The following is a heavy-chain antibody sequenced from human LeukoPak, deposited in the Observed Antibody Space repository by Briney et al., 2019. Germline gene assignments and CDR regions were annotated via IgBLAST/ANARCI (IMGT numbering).Heavy chain of an antibody. D-gene: IGHD3-22*01. CDR2: INPNSGGT. Sequence: RASVKVSCKASGYTFTGYYMHWVRQAPGQGLEWMGWINPNSGGTNYAQKFQGRVTMTRDTSISTAYMELSRLRSDDTAVYYCARITYYYDSSGYYSSAFDIWGQGTMVTVSS. V-gene: IGHV1-2*02. CDR3: ARITYYYDSSGYYSSAFDI. CDR1: GYTFTGYY. J-gene: IGHJ3*02.